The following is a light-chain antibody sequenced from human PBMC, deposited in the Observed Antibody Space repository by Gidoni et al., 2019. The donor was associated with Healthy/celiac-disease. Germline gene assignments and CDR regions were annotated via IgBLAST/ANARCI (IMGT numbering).Light chain of an antibody. CDR3: QQYNNWPQLT. CDR2: GQS. J-gene: IGKJ4*01. V-gene: IGKV3-15*01. Sequence: ILMTQSPATLSVSPGERATLSCRASPSVSSNLAWYQKKPGQAPRRLIYGQSTRATGSPARFSGSGSGTEFTLTISSMQSEDFEVYYCQQYNNWPQLTFGGGTKVEIK. CDR1: PSVSSN.